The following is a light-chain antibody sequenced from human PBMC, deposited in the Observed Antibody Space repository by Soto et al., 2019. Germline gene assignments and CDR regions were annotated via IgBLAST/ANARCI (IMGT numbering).Light chain of an antibody. CDR2: DAS. J-gene: IGKJ1*01. CDR3: QQYNSYSPWT. Sequence: DIQMTQSPSTLSASVRDRVTIACRASQSISNWLAWYQQKPGKAPKLLIYDASTLESGVPSRFSGSGSGTEFTLTISSLQPDGFATYYCQQYNSYSPWTFGQGTQVEIK. V-gene: IGKV1-5*01. CDR1: QSISNW.